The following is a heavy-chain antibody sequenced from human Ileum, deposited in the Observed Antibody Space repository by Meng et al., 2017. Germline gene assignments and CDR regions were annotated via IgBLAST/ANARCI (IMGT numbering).Heavy chain of an antibody. CDR3: AREPYYRSWRDP. V-gene: IGHV3-30*09. D-gene: IGHD3-10*01. CDR2: LSYDGRVK. Sequence: GESLKISCAASGFTFSTYSMHWVRQAPGKGLEWVAVLSYDGRVKFYAESVKGRFAISRDNSKNTLFLQMDSLRVEDTAVYYCAREPYYRSWRDPWGQGTLVTVSS. J-gene: IGHJ5*02. CDR1: GFTFSTYS.